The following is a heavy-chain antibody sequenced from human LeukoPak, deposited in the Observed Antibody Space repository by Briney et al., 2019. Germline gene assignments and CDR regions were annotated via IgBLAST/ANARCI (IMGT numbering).Heavy chain of an antibody. D-gene: IGHD6-19*01. J-gene: IGHJ3*02. CDR2: ISYDGSNK. V-gene: IGHV3-30*03. Sequence: PGRSLRLSCAASGFTFSSYGMHWVRQAPGKGLEWVAVISYDGSNKYYADSVKGRFTIPRDNSKDTLYLQMNSLRAEDTAVYYCARDLERWRHYKDAFAIWGQGTMVTVSS. CDR3: ARDLERWRHYKDAFAI. CDR1: GFTFSSYG.